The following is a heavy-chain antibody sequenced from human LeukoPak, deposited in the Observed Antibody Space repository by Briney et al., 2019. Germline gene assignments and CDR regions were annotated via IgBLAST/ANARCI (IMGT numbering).Heavy chain of an antibody. CDR3: ARDFLYGDTRDY. J-gene: IGHJ4*02. D-gene: IGHD2/OR15-2a*01. Sequence: GGSLRLSCAASGFTYSTYCMSWVRQAPGKGLEWVANIKEDGREKYYVDSVKGRFTISRDNAQSLLYLQMNSLRAEDTAVYYCARDFLYGDTRDYWGQGTLVTVSS. V-gene: IGHV3-7*01. CDR2: IKEDGREK. CDR1: GFTYSTYC.